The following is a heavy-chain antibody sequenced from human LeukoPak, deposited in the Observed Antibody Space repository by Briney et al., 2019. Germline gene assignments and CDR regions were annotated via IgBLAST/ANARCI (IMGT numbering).Heavy chain of an antibody. CDR3: ARHETDSSGYLTSWFDP. D-gene: IGHD6-19*01. CDR2: IYPGDSNT. J-gene: IGHJ5*02. CDR1: GYGFATSW. Sequence: GESLKISCKGSGYGFATSWIGWVRQVPGKGLEWMGFIYPGDSNTRYSPSFQGRVTISADKSISTAYLQWGSLKASDTAIYYCARHETDSSGYLTSWFDPWGQGTLVTVSS. V-gene: IGHV5-51*01.